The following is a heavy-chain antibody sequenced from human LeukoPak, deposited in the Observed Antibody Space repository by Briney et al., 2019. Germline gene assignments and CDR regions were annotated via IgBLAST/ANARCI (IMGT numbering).Heavy chain of an antibody. CDR1: GFTFSAYA. V-gene: IGHV3-64D*09. CDR3: VKITSVTGGDC. D-gene: IGHD1-20*01. Sequence: PGGSLRLSWSASGFTFSAYAMYWVRQAPGKGLEYVSGISSNGGSSFYADSVKGRFTISRDNSKNTLYLQMSSLRAEDTAVYYCVKITSVTGGDCWGQGTRLTVSS. J-gene: IGHJ4*02. CDR2: ISSNGGSS.